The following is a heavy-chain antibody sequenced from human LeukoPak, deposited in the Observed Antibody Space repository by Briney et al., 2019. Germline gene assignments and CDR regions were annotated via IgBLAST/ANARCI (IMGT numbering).Heavy chain of an antibody. V-gene: IGHV3-30-3*01. CDR2: ISHDGSNK. Sequence: GGSLRLSCEASGFTFSSYAMHWVRQAPGKGLEWVAIISHDGSNKYYADSVKGRFTISRDNSKNTLYLQMNSLRAEDTAVYYCARDGDWGRYDHWGQGTLVIVSS. D-gene: IGHD7-27*01. CDR1: GFTFSSYA. CDR3: ARDGDWGRYDH. J-gene: IGHJ4*02.